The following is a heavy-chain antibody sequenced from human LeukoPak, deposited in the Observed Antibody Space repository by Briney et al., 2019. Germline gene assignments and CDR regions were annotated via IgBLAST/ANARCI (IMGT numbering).Heavy chain of an antibody. V-gene: IGHV3-74*01. CDR3: ARVGAATTRDY. CDR1: GFTFSTYW. J-gene: IGHJ4*02. Sequence: GGSLRLSCAVSGFTFSTYWMPWVRQTPGKGLVWVSRISNDGSSTSYADSVKGRFTVSRDNAKNTLYLQMNNLRAEDTAVYYCARVGAATTRDYWGQGTLVTVSS. D-gene: IGHD1-26*01. CDR2: ISNDGSST.